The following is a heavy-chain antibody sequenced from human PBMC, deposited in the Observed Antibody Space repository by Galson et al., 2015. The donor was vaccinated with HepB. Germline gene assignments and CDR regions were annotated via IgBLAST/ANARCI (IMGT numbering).Heavy chain of an antibody. J-gene: IGHJ6*02. Sequence: SVKVSCKASGYTFTSYDINWVRQATGQGLEWMGWMNPNSGNTGYAQKFQGRVTMTKSTSISTAYMELSSLRSEDTAVYYCARVPLYVHNSSCSSREGIDVWGQATPVTVSS. CDR2: MNPNSGNT. V-gene: IGHV1-8*01. CDR3: ARVPLYVHNSSCSSREGIDV. CDR1: GYTFTSYD. D-gene: IGHD2/OR15-2a*01.